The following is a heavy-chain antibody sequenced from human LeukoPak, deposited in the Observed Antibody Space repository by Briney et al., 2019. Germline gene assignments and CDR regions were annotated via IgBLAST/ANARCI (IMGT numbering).Heavy chain of an antibody. V-gene: IGHV3-66*01. J-gene: IGHJ5*02. Sequence: GGSLRLSCAASGFTVSTNYMSGVRQAPGKGLEWVSVIYSGSSTYYADSVKGRFTISRDNSKNTLYLQMNSLRAEDTAVYYCAKDALYSSSWYFWFDPWGQGTLVTVSS. CDR1: GFTVSTNY. CDR3: AKDALYSSSWYFWFDP. D-gene: IGHD6-13*01. CDR2: IYSGSST.